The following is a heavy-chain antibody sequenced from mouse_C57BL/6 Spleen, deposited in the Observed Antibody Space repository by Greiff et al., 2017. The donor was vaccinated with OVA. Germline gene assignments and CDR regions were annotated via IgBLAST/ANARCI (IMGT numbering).Heavy chain of an antibody. Sequence: QVTLKVSGPGILQPSQTLSLTCSFSGFSLSTFGMGVGWIRQPSGQGLEWLAHIWWDDDKYYNPALKSRLTISKDTSKNQVFLKIANVDTADTATYYCARIARDYSNYGWYFDVWGTGTTVTVSS. D-gene: IGHD2-5*01. J-gene: IGHJ1*03. CDR1: GFSLSTFGMG. V-gene: IGHV8-8*01. CDR2: IWWDDDK. CDR3: ARIARDYSNYGWYFDV.